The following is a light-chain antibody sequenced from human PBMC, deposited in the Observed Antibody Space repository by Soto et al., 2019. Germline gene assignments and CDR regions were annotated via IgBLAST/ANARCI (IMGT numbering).Light chain of an antibody. CDR1: NRDVGRYTY. J-gene: IGLJ1*01. Sequence: QSALTQPASVSGSPGQSITISCAGNNRDVGRYTYVSWYQQHPGKAPKLIIYDVYNRPSGVSNRFSGSKSGNTASLTISGLQAEDEADYYCTSYTSTSTPYVFGGGTKVTVL. CDR2: DVY. CDR3: TSYTSTSTPYV. V-gene: IGLV2-14*01.